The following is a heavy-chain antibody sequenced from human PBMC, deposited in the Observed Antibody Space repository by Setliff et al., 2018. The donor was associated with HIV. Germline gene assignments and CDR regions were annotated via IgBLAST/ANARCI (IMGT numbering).Heavy chain of an antibody. CDR1: GFTFTDYT. V-gene: IGHV3-23*01. Sequence: GGSLRLSCAASGFTFTDYTMNWVRQAPGKGLEWVSAISGSGGSTYYADSVKGRFTISRDNSKNTAYLQMNSLRAEDTAVYYCAKGYFDWLRAGTFDYWGQGSLVTVSS. CDR2: ISGSGGST. D-gene: IGHD3-9*01. J-gene: IGHJ4*02. CDR3: AKGYFDWLRAGTFDY.